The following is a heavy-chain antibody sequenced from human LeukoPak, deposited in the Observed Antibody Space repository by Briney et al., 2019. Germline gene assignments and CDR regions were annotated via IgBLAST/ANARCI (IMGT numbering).Heavy chain of an antibody. Sequence: ASVNVSCKASGYTFTGYYMHWVRQAPGQGLEWMGRINPNSGGTNYAQKFQGRVTMTRDTSISTAYMELSRLRSDDTAVYYCARVRYDFWSGYYPPNWFDPWGQGTLVTVSS. D-gene: IGHD3-3*01. CDR3: ARVRYDFWSGYYPPNWFDP. CDR1: GYTFTGYY. V-gene: IGHV1-2*06. CDR2: INPNSGGT. J-gene: IGHJ5*02.